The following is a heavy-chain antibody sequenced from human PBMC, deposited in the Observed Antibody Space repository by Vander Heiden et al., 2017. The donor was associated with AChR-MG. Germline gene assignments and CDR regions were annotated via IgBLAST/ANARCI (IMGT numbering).Heavy chain of an antibody. D-gene: IGHD6-19*01. V-gene: IGHV1-3*01. Sequence: QVQLVQSGAEAKKPGASVKVSCKASGYSFTSYTMHWVRQVPGQRLEWMGWINAGNDDTKYLQKFQGRVTITRDTSASTAYMELNRLRSDDTAVYFCARGYSSGRVDVEDWGKGTLVTVSS. CDR2: INAGNDDT. CDR3: ARGYSSGRVDVED. J-gene: IGHJ1*01. CDR1: GYSFTSYT.